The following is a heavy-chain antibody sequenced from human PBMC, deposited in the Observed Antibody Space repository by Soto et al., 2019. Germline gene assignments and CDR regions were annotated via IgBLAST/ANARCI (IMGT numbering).Heavy chain of an antibody. Sequence: VQLQESGPGLVNPSGNLSLTCAVPGGSISSNNRWSWVRQHPGKGLEWIGEIFHDGSVNYNPSLSGRVTLSVNKSNNQVSRCRNSVTAPATATYYCARLMAGPTYLPSGLDYWGQGTLVTVSS. CDR3: ARLMAGPTYLPSGLDY. D-gene: IGHD2-8*01. V-gene: IGHV4-4*02. CDR2: IFHDGSV. J-gene: IGHJ4*02. CDR1: GGSISSNNR.